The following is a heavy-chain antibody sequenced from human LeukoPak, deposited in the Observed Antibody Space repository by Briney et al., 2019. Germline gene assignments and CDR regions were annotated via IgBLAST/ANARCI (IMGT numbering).Heavy chain of an antibody. J-gene: IGHJ3*02. D-gene: IGHD3-22*01. V-gene: IGHV3-23*01. CDR1: GLPFRNYA. CDR2: IAVTT. CDR3: AKSWRSFSSSGYYAFDI. Sequence: PGGSLRLSCAASGLPFRNYAMNWVRQAPGRGLGWVSSIAVTTNYADSVQGRFTISRDNSKSTLYLQMNSLRVEDTAVYYCAKSWRSFSSSGYYAFDIWGQGTMVTVSS.